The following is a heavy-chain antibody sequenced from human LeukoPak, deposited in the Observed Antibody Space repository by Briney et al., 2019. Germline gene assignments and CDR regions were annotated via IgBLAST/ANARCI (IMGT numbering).Heavy chain of an antibody. Sequence: SETLSLTCAVYGGSFSGYYWSWIRQPPGKGLEWIGEINHSGSTNYHPSLKTRVTISVDTSKNQFSLELSSVTAADTAVYYCARCYGSGSYSHFDYWGQGTLVTVSS. CDR1: GGSFSGYY. J-gene: IGHJ4*02. CDR3: ARCYGSGSYSHFDY. CDR2: INHSGST. V-gene: IGHV4-34*01. D-gene: IGHD3-10*01.